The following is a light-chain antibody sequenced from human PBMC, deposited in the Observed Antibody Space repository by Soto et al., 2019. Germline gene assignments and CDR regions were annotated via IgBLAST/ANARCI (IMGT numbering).Light chain of an antibody. CDR2: AAS. J-gene: IGKJ1*01. V-gene: IGKV1-39*01. Sequence: DIQMTQSPSSLSASVGDRVTITCRASQTISNYLNWYQQKPGKAPTLLIDAASSLQSGVPSRFSGSGSGTDFTLTISSLQPEDFATYYCQQFNTSPWTFGQGTKVEIK. CDR3: QQFNTSPWT. CDR1: QTISNY.